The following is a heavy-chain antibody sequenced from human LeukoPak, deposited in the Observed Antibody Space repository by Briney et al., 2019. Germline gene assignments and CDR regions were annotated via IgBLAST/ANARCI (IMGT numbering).Heavy chain of an antibody. D-gene: IGHD5-24*01. V-gene: IGHV3-11*01. CDR1: GVTFEDYY. J-gene: IGHJ4*02. Sequence: SGGSLRLSCKGSGVTFEDYYLSWIRQAPGKGLEWISYISSTGGDKFYAAPVKGRFIISRDNAMNSVYMEMNDLTAEDTAFYYCARGENGSFDRWGQGTLVIVSS. CDR2: ISSTGGDK. CDR3: ARGENGSFDR.